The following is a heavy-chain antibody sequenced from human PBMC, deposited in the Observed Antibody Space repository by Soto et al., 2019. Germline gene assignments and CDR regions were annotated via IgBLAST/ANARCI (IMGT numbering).Heavy chain of an antibody. J-gene: IGHJ6*02. CDR2: INPKSGGT. CDR1: GYSFTDYH. CDR3: ARGDSTDCSNGVCSFFYNHDMDV. Sequence: GASVKVSCKSSGYSFTDYHIHWVRQAPGQGLEWLGRINPKSGGTSTAQKFQGWVTMTTDTSISTASMELTRLTSDDTAIYYCARGDSTDCSNGVCSFFYNHDMDVWGQGTTVTVSS. D-gene: IGHD2-8*01. V-gene: IGHV1-2*04.